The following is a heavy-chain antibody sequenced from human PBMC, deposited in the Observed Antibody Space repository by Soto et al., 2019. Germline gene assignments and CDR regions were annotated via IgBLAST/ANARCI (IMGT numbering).Heavy chain of an antibody. CDR2: IYHVGGT. J-gene: IGHJ3*02. Sequence: PSETLFLTWVLLGDFHTRTSFWSGLRQPPGRGLEWIVEIYHVGGTNSNPTCKSRVTMSVDKSKIQFSLRLSSLTAADTAVYYCARVSKDARAYYYGAFDIPGQGTMVTLPS. D-gene: IGHD3-22*01. V-gene: IGHV4-4*02. CDR1: GDFHTRTSF. CDR3: ARVSKDARAYYYGAFDI.